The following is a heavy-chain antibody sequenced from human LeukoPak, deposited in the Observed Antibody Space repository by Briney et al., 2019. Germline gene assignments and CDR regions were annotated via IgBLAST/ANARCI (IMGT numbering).Heavy chain of an antibody. V-gene: IGHV3-30*04. CDR2: ISYDGSNK. J-gene: IGHJ4*02. D-gene: IGHD4-17*01. Sequence: GGSLRLSCAASGFTFSSYAMHWVRQAPGKGLEWVAVISYDGSNKYYADSVKGRFTISRDNAKNSLYLQMNSLRAEDTAVYYCARVMTTVTKAFDYWGQGTLVTVSS. CDR3: ARVMTTVTKAFDY. CDR1: GFTFSSYA.